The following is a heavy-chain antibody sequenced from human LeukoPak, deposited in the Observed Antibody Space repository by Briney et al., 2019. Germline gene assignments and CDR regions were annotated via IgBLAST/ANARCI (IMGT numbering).Heavy chain of an antibody. D-gene: IGHD3-22*01. CDR3: ARALLYYYDSSGYYKPSLCFDY. CDR2: INHSGST. V-gene: IGHV4-34*01. Sequence: SETLSLTCAVYGGSFSGYYWSWIRQPPGKGLEGIGEINHSGSTNYNPSLMSRVTISVDTSKNQFSLKLSSVTAEDTAVYYCARALLYYYDSSGYYKPSLCFDYWGQGTLVTVSS. J-gene: IGHJ4*02. CDR1: GGSFSGYY.